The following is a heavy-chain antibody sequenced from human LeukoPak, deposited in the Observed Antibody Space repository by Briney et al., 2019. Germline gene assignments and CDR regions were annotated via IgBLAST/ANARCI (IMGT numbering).Heavy chain of an antibody. V-gene: IGHV3-30*18. Sequence: PGRSLRLSCAASGFTFSSCGMHWVRQAPGKGLEWVAVISYDGSNKYYADSVKGRFTISRDNSKNTLYLQMNSLRAEDTAVYYCAKESSSYAFDIWGQGTMVTVSS. J-gene: IGHJ3*02. D-gene: IGHD6-13*01. CDR1: GFTFSSCG. CDR2: ISYDGSNK. CDR3: AKESSSYAFDI.